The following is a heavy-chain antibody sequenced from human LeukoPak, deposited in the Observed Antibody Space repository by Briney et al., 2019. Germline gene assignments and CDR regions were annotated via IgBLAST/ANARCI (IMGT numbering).Heavy chain of an antibody. CDR2: ISYDGSNK. CDR3: ARSIMGGGAFDY. V-gene: IGHV3-30*04. Sequence: GGSLRLSCAASGFTFSSYAMHWVRQAPGKGLEWVAVISYDGSNKYYADSVKGRFTISRDNSKNTLYLQMNSLRAEDTALYYCARSIMGGGAFDYWGQGTQVTVS. J-gene: IGHJ4*02. D-gene: IGHD3-10*01. CDR1: GFTFSSYA.